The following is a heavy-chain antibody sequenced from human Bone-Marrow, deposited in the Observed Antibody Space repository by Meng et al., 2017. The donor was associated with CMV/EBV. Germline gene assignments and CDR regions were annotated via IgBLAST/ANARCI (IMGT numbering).Heavy chain of an antibody. V-gene: IGHV3-48*03. CDR3: ARAYNRNMVGYYYYYYGMDV. D-gene: IGHD1/OR15-1a*01. CDR1: GFTFSGYE. Sequence: GESLKLSCVASGFTFSGYEMNWVRQAPGKGLEWVSYISSSGTTMYYADSVKGRFTISRDNAKNSLFLQMNSLRAEDAAVYYCARAYNRNMVGYYYYYYGMDVWGQGTTVTVSS. J-gene: IGHJ6*02. CDR2: ISSSGTTM.